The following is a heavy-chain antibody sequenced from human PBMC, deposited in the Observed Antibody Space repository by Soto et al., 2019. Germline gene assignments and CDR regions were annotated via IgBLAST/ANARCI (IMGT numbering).Heavy chain of an antibody. D-gene: IGHD2-15*01. CDR1: GFSFSSYD. CDR2: ISGSGSTI. J-gene: IGHJ4*02. CDR3: ARGPLLYCSGGSCYALDH. V-gene: IGHV3-48*03. Sequence: GGSLRLSCAVSGFSFSSYDMNWVRQAPGKGLEWVSYISGSGSTIYYADSVKGRFTISRDNAKNSLYLQMNSLRADDTAVYYCARGPLLYCSGGSCYALDHWGQGTLVTVSS.